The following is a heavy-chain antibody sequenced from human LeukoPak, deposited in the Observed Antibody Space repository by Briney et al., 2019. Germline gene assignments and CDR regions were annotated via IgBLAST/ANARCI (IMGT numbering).Heavy chain of an antibody. CDR3: SQGRIFDY. CDR1: GGSISSYY. V-gene: IGHV4-34*01. J-gene: IGHJ4*02. Sequence: SETLSLTCTVSGGSISSYYWSWIRQPPGKGLEWIGEINHSGSTNYNPSLKSRVTISVDTSKNQFSLKLSSVTAADTAVYYCSQGRIFDYWGQGTLVTVSS. D-gene: IGHD1-26*01. CDR2: INHSGST.